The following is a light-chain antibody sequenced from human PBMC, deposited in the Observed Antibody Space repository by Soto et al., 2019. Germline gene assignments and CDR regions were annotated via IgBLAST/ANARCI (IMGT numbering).Light chain of an antibody. CDR2: DVS. V-gene: IGLV2-11*01. J-gene: IGLJ1*01. CDR3: SSHAGNYVYV. Sequence: QSALTQPRSVSGSPGQSVTISCTGSSSDAGAYNYVSWYQRHAGKGPKLIIHDVSVRPSGVPDRFSASKSDNTASLTISGLQTEDEADCYCSSHAGNYVYVFGSGTKVTVL. CDR1: SSDAGAYNY.